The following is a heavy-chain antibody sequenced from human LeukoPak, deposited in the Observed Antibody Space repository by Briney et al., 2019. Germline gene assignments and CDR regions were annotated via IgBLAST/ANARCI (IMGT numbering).Heavy chain of an antibody. CDR3: ARDAGGDFDY. D-gene: IGHD2-21*01. V-gene: IGHV4-38-2*02. J-gene: IGHJ4*02. CDR1: GYSISSGYY. Sequence: PSETLSLTCNVSGYSISSGYYWGWIRQPPGKALEWIGTTFHSGSPNYNPSLKSRVTISIDTSKNQFSLKLSSVTAADTAFYYCARDAGGDFDYWGQGTPVTVSS. CDR2: TFHSGSP.